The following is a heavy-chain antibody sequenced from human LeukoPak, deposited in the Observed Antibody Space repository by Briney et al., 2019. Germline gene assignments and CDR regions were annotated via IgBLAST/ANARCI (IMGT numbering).Heavy chain of an antibody. V-gene: IGHV1-2*02. CDR3: ARDENPYYYYGMDV. Sequence: ASVKVSCKASGYTFTDYCVHWVRQAPGQGLGWMGWIIPSSGGANYAQNFQGRVTMTRDTSIATAYMELSRLRSDDTAVYYCARDENPYYYYGMDVWGQGTTVTVSS. J-gene: IGHJ6*02. CDR1: GYTFTDYC. CDR2: IIPSSGGA.